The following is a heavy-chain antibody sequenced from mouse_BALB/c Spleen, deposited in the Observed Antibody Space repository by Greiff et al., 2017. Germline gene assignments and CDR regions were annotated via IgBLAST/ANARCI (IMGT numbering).Heavy chain of an antibody. CDR1: GYTFTDYN. CDR3: AGRDYDAYAMDY. V-gene: IGHV1S29*02. J-gene: IGHJ4*01. D-gene: IGHD2-4*01. CDR2: IYPYNGGT. Sequence: EVHLVESGPELVKPGASVKISCKASGYTFTDYNMHWVKQSHGKSLEWIGYIYPYNGGTGYNQKFKSKATLTVDNSSSTAYMELRSLTSEDSAVYYCAGRDYDAYAMDYWGQGTSVTVSS.